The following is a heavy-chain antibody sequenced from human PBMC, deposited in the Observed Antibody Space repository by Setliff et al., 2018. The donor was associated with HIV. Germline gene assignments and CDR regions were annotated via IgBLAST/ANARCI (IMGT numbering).Heavy chain of an antibody. Sequence: SETLSLTCTVSGGFIGTYYWSWIRQSPGKELEWIGSVYYTGSTNYNPSLESRVTMSVDTSKNQFSLRLMSLTAADTAIYYCARGRVTLNGVAAGHHYMDVWGKGNTVTVSS. CDR3: ARGRVTLNGVAAGHHYMDV. J-gene: IGHJ6*03. D-gene: IGHD3-3*01. CDR1: GGFIGTYY. CDR2: VYYTGST. V-gene: IGHV4-59*13.